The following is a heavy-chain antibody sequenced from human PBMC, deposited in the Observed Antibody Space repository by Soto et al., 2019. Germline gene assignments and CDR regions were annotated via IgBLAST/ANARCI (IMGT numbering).Heavy chain of an antibody. V-gene: IGHV3-23*01. CDR3: AKVAKDIVVVQAAIPDGEYYFDY. CDR2: ISGSGGST. D-gene: IGHD2-2*01. CDR1: GFTFSSYA. J-gene: IGHJ4*02. Sequence: GGSLRLSCAAAGFTFSSYAMRWVRQAPGKGLEWVSAISGSGGSTYYADSVKGRFTISRDNSKNTLYLQMNSLRAEDTAVYYYAKVAKDIVVVQAAIPDGEYYFDYWGQGTLVTVSS.